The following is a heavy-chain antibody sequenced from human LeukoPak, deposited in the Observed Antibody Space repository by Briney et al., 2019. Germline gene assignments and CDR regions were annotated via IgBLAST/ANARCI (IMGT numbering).Heavy chain of an antibody. J-gene: IGHJ4*02. V-gene: IGHV4-59*01. D-gene: IGHD5-24*01. Sequence: PSETLSLTCTVSGASITSYYWSWIRQTPGKGLEWIGYNHHTGSSNYNPSLKSRVTILIDTSKNQFSLKVQSVTAADTAVYYCARNQRMAFDSWGQGTLVTVSS. CDR3: ARNQRMAFDS. CDR1: GASITSYY. CDR2: NHHTGSS.